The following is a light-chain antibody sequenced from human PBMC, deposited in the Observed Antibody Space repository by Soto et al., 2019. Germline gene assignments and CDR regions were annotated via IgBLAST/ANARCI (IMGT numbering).Light chain of an antibody. CDR2: DAS. V-gene: IGKV1-13*02. J-gene: IGKJ3*01. CDR3: QQFNTYPFT. CDR1: QAISGA. Sequence: AVQLTQSPSSLSASVGDRVTITCRASQAISGALAWYQQRPGTAPKLLIYDASSLASGVTSRFSGSASGTDFTLTISSLQPEDFATYYCQQFNTYPFTFGPGTKVDI.